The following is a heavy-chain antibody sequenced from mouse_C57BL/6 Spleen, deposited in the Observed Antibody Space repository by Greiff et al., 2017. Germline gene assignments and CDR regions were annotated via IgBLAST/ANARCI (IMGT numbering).Heavy chain of an antibody. J-gene: IGHJ4*01. CDR2: IYPGDGDT. Sequence: LQQSGASVKISCKASGYAFSSYWMNWVKQRPGKGLEWIGQIYPGDGDTNYNGKFKGKATLTADKSSSTAYMQLINLTSEDSAVYFSARPDSSGYDAMDYWGQGTSVTVSS. CDR3: ARPDSSGYDAMDY. CDR1: GYAFSSYW. V-gene: IGHV1-80*01. D-gene: IGHD3-2*02.